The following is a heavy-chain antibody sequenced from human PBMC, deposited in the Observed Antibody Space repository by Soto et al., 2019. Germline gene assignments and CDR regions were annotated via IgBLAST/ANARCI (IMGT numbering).Heavy chain of an antibody. CDR2: IYSSGST. CDR3: ARVGGLDYNDSSGYYARMDV. V-gene: IGHV4-59*01. Sequence: ETLSLTCTVSGGSISNYYWNWIRQSPGKGLEWIGYIYSSGSTHYNPSLQNRVTISIDTSKNQVSLNVNSVTAADTAVYYCARVGGLDYNDSSGYYARMDVWAQGT. D-gene: IGHD3-22*01. CDR1: GGSISNYY. J-gene: IGHJ3*01.